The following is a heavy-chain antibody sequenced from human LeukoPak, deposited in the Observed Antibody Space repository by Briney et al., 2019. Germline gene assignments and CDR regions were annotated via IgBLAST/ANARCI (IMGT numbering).Heavy chain of an antibody. Sequence: SQTLSLTCTVSGGSISSGSYYWSWIRQPAGEGLEWIGRIYTSGSTNYNPSLKSRVTISVDTSKNQFSLKLSSVTAADTAVYYCASLRREHFDYWGQGTLLTVSS. CDR3: ASLRREHFDY. D-gene: IGHD1-26*01. J-gene: IGHJ4*02. V-gene: IGHV4-61*02. CDR1: GGSISSGSYY. CDR2: IYTSGST.